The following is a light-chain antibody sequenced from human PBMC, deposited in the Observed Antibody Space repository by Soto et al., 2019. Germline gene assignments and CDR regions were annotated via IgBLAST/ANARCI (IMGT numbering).Light chain of an antibody. CDR2: GAS. CDR3: HQFGSSPPAFT. Sequence: ESLVTQSPGTLSLSPGERATLSCRASQSVSTRYLDWYQQKPGKAPRLLIYGASIRATGIPDRFSGSGSGTDFTLTISRLEPEDFAVYYWHQFGSSPPAFTFGQGTKLEI. J-gene: IGKJ2*01. CDR1: QSVSTRY. V-gene: IGKV3-20*01.